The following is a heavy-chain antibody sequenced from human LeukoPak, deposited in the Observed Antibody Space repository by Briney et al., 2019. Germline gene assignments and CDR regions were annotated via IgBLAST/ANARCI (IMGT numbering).Heavy chain of an antibody. D-gene: IGHD6-19*01. J-gene: IGHJ4*02. Sequence: SETLSGTCTVSGGSISSSSYYWGWIRQPPGKGLEWIGSIYYSGSTYYNPSLKSRVTISVDTSKNQFSLKLSSVTAADTAVYYCARGRSSAVAGQWIDSWGQGTLVTVSS. CDR3: ARGRSSAVAGQWIDS. CDR2: IYYSGST. V-gene: IGHV4-39*01. CDR1: GGSISSSSYY.